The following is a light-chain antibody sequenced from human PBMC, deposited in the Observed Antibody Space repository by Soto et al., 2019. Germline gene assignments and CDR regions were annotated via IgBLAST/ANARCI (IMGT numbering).Light chain of an antibody. CDR3: QQSYSTPPIT. CDR2: AAS. Sequence: DIQMTQSPSSLSASVGDRVTITCRASQSISRYSNWYQQKPGKAPKLLIYAASSLQSGVPSRFSGSGSGTDFTLTISSLQPEDFATYYCQQSYSTPPITFGQGTRLEIK. CDR1: QSISRY. V-gene: IGKV1-39*01. J-gene: IGKJ5*01.